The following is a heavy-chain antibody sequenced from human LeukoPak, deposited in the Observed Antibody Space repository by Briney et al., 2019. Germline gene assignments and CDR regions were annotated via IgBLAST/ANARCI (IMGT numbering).Heavy chain of an antibody. Sequence: GESLKISCKGSGYSFPNYWIGWVRQMPGKGLEWMGIIYPGDSTTRYSPSFQGQVTISADKSISTAYLQWSSLKASDTAMYYCAKTHGESKNTLDYWGQGTLVTVSS. CDR1: GYSFPNYW. D-gene: IGHD3-10*01. CDR3: AKTHGESKNTLDY. V-gene: IGHV5-51*01. CDR2: IYPGDSTT. J-gene: IGHJ4*02.